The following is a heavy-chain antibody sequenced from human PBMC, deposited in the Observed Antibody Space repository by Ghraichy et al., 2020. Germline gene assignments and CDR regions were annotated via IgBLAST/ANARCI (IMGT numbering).Heavy chain of an antibody. CDR3: AREGRGEDCTNGVCGDYYYYGMDV. V-gene: IGHV4-59*01. Sequence: SETLSLTCTVSGGSISSYYWSWIRQPPGKGLEWIGYIYYSGSTNYNPSLKSRVTISVDTSKNQFSLKLSSVTAADTAVYYCAREGRGEDCTNGVCGDYYYYGMDVWGQGTTVTVSS. CDR2: IYYSGST. J-gene: IGHJ6*02. D-gene: IGHD2-8*01. CDR1: GGSISSYY.